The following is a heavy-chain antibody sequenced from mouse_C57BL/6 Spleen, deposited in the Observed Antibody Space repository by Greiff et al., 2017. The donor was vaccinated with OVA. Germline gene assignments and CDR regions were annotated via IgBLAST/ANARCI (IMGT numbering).Heavy chain of an antibody. V-gene: IGHV1-80*01. Sequence: QVQLKESGAELVKPGASVKISCKASGYAFSSYWMNWVKQRPGKGLEWIGQIYPGDGDTNYNGKFKGKATLTADKSSSTAYMQLSSLTSEDSAVYVCARGTAQAYFDYWGQGTTLTVSS. CDR1: GYAFSSYW. D-gene: IGHD3-2*02. CDR2: IYPGDGDT. CDR3: ARGTAQAYFDY. J-gene: IGHJ2*01.